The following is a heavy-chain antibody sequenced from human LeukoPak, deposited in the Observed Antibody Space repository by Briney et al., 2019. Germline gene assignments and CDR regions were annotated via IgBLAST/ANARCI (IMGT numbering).Heavy chain of an antibody. Sequence: GGFLRLSCAASGFTFTTYQMDWVRQAPGKGLEWVSYISTGGSTIYYADSVKGRFTISRDNAKNSLYLQMNSLRAEDTAVYYCARSPYGAYEVFDSWGQGTLVTVSS. CDR3: ARSPYGAYEVFDS. D-gene: IGHD5-12*01. CDR1: GFTFTTYQ. J-gene: IGHJ4*02. V-gene: IGHV3-48*03. CDR2: ISTGGSTI.